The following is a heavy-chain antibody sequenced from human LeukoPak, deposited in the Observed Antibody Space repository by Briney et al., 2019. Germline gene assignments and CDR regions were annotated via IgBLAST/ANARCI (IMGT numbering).Heavy chain of an antibody. J-gene: IGHJ4*02. D-gene: IGHD3-9*01. CDR1: GFSVSSNY. CDR2: ISGSGGST. Sequence: PGGSLRLSCAASGFSVSSNYMSWVRQAPGKGLEWVSAISGSGGSTYYADSVKGRFTISRDNSKNTLYLQMNSLRAEDTAVYYCAKPVLRYFDWSDYWGQGTLVTVSS. V-gene: IGHV3-23*01. CDR3: AKPVLRYFDWSDY.